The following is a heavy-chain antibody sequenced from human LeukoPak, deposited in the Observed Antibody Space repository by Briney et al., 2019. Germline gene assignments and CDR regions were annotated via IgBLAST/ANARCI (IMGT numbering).Heavy chain of an antibody. J-gene: IGHJ6*03. D-gene: IGHD6-13*01. CDR3: ARDLYGYRYYMDA. V-gene: IGHV3-21*01. CDR2: ISSSSSYI. CDR1: GFTFSSYS. Sequence: PGGSLRLSCAASGFTFSSYSMNWVRQAPGKGLEWVSSISSSSSYIYYADSVKGRFTISRDNAKNSLYLQMNSLRAEDTAVYYCARDLYGYRYYMDAWGKGTTVTVSS.